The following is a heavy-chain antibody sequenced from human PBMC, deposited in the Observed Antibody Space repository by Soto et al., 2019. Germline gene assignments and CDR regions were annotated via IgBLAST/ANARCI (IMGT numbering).Heavy chain of an antibody. CDR3: ARDGPSYYGFDV. CDR1: GYSISNSDYY. CDR2: IDYSGST. J-gene: IGHJ6*02. Sequence: SETLSLTCTVSGYSISNSDYYWNWIRQSPGKGLESIASIDYSGSTYYNPSLKSRVVISADTSKNLFSLKLRSVTAADTALYFCARDGPSYYGFDVWGQGTTVTVSS. V-gene: IGHV4-30-4*01.